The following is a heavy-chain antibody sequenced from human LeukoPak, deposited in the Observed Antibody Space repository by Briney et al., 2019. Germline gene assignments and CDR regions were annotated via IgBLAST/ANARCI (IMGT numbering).Heavy chain of an antibody. CDR1: GYTFTSYY. CDR2: INPSGGST. V-gene: IGHV1-46*01. Sequence: ASVKVSCKASGYTFTSYYMHWVRQAPGQGLEWMGIINPSGGSTSYAQKFQGRVTITRDTSASTAYMELSSLRSEDTAVYYCATHPPRSCTGGRCSDYWGQGTLVTVSS. D-gene: IGHD2-15*01. J-gene: IGHJ4*02. CDR3: ATHPPRSCTGGRCSDY.